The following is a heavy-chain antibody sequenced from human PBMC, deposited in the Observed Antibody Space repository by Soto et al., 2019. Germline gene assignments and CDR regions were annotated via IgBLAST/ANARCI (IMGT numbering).Heavy chain of an antibody. Sequence: SSETLSLTCTVSGGSISSSSYYWGWIRQPPGKGLEWIGSIYYSGSTYYNPSLKSRVTISVDTSKNQFSLKLSSVTAADTAVYYCARRLYNWNDDWFDPWGQGTLVTVSS. D-gene: IGHD1-1*01. CDR1: GGSISSSSYY. CDR3: ARRLYNWNDDWFDP. V-gene: IGHV4-39*01. CDR2: IYYSGST. J-gene: IGHJ5*02.